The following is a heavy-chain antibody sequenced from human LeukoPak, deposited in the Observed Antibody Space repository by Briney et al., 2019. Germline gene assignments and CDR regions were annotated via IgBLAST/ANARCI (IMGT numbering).Heavy chain of an antibody. V-gene: IGHV3-30*04. CDR2: ISYDGGHK. J-gene: IGHJ6*03. D-gene: IGHD3-3*01. CDR3: ARDSIRPYDFWSGSSNYYMAV. CDR1: GFTFSSYD. Sequence: PGGSLRLSCGASGFTFSSYDMHGVRQAPGKGLEWVAVISYDGGHKSYGDSVKGRFTISRDNSKNTLYLQMNSLRAEDTAVYYCARDSIRPYDFWSGSSNYYMAVSGKGTTVTVSS.